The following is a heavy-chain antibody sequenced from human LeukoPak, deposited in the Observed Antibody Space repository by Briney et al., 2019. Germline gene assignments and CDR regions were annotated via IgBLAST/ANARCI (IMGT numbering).Heavy chain of an antibody. CDR3: ARGKGLGLPGLDSSEDYGMDV. D-gene: IGHD3-16*01. J-gene: IGHJ6*02. CDR2: INHSGST. Sequence: SETLSLTCAVYGGSFSGYYWSWIRQPPGKGLEWIGEINHSGSTNYNPSLKSRVTISVDTSKNQFSLRLSSVTAADTAVYYCARGKGLGLPGLDSSEDYGMDVWGQGTTVTVYS. V-gene: IGHV4-34*01. CDR1: GGSFSGYY.